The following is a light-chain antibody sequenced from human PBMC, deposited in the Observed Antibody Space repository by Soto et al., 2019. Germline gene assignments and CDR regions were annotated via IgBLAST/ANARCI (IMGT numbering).Light chain of an antibody. Sequence: QSALTQPASVSGSPGQSITISCTGTSSDIGGYNFVSWYQHHPGKAPRLIIFGVSDRPSGVSDRFSGSKSGNTGSLTISGLQAEDEADYYCSSYISSSSPYVFGTGTKLTVL. V-gene: IGLV2-14*03. J-gene: IGLJ1*01. CDR3: SSYISSSSPYV. CDR2: GVS. CDR1: SSDIGGYNF.